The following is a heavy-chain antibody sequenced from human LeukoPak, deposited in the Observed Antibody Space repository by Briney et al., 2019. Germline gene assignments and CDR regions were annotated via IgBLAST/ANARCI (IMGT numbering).Heavy chain of an antibody. CDR1: VYTFTSYD. CDR3: ARDFSGSYYNWFDP. V-gene: IGHV1-8*01. Sequence: ASVKVSCKASVYTFTSYDINWVRQATGQGLEWIGWMNPNSGNTGYAQKFQGRVTMTRNTSISTPYMELSSLRSEDTAVYYCARDFSGSYYNWFDPWGQGTLVTVSS. D-gene: IGHD1-26*01. CDR2: MNPNSGNT. J-gene: IGHJ5*02.